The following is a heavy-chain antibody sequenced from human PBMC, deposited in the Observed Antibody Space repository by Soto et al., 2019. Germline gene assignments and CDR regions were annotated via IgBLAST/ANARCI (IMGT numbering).Heavy chain of an antibody. D-gene: IGHD4-17*01. J-gene: IGHJ4*02. CDR3: AKDGDGDLSYFDY. V-gene: IGHV3-30*18. CDR2: ISYDGSNK. CDR1: GFTFGSDG. Sequence: GLLSPSGAAPGFTFGSDGLHWVRQAPGKGLEWVAVISYDGSNKYYADSVKGRLTISRDNSKNTLYLQMNSLRAEDTAVYYCAKDGDGDLSYFDYWGQGTLVTVSS.